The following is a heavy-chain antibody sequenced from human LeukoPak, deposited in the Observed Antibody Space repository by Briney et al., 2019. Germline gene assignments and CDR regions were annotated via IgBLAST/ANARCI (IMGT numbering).Heavy chain of an antibody. J-gene: IGHJ4*02. CDR2: IKSKTDGGTT. CDR1: GFTFSNAW. Sequence: GGSLRLSCAASGFTFSNAWMSWVRQAPGKGLEWVGSIKSKTDGGTTDYAAPVKGRFTTSRDDSKNTLYLQMNSLKTEDTAVYYCTTQGYWGQGTLVTVSS. V-gene: IGHV3-15*01. CDR3: TTQGY.